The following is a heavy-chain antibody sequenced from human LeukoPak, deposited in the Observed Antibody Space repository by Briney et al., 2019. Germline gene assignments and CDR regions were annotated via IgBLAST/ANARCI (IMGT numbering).Heavy chain of an antibody. J-gene: IGHJ4*02. V-gene: IGHV6-1*01. CDR1: GDSVSSNSAA. D-gene: IGHD2-2*01. CDR3: ARGGKHCSSTSCYRWTFDY. CDR2: TYYRSKWYS. Sequence: SQTLSLTCAISGDSVSSNSAAWNWIRQSPSRGLEWLGRTYYRSKWYSDYAVSVKSRITINPDTSKNQFSLQLNSVTPEDTAVYYCARGGKHCSSTSCYRWTFDYWGQGTLVTVSS.